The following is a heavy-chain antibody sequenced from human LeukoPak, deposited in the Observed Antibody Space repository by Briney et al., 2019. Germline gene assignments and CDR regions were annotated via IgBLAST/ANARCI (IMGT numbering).Heavy chain of an antibody. CDR3: ARSDCSSISCPRGFDP. D-gene: IGHD2-2*01. CDR2: IRYDGSNK. J-gene: IGHJ5*02. CDR1: GFTFSSYG. V-gene: IGHV3-30*02. Sequence: GGSLKLSCAASGFTFSSYGMHWVRQAPGKGLEWVAFIRYDGSNKYYADSVKGRFTISRDNSENTLYLQMNSLRAEDTAVYYCARSDCSSISCPRGFDPWGQGTLVTVSS.